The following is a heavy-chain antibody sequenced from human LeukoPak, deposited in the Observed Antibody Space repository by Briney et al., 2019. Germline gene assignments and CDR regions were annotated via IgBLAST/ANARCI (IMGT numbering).Heavy chain of an antibody. J-gene: IGHJ4*02. Sequence: GGSLRLSCAASGFTFSSYWMHWVRQAPGKGLVWVSRINSDGSSTSYADSVKGRFTISRDNAKNTLYLQINSLRAEDTAVYYCAWEDKYYDFWSGYFRVVDYWGQGTLVTVSS. CDR1: GFTFSSYW. D-gene: IGHD3-3*01. CDR3: AWEDKYYDFWSGYFRVVDY. V-gene: IGHV3-74*01. CDR2: INSDGSST.